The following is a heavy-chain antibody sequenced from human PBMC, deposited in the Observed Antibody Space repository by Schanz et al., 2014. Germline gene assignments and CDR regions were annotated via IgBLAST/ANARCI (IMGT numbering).Heavy chain of an antibody. D-gene: IGHD2-2*01. CDR3: AAHETLSTTACYPS. CDR1: GFTLSTNV. Sequence: EVQLVESGGGLVQPGGSLRLSCAASGFTLSTNVVHWVRQAPGKGLVWVSRISRDGWTTTYADSVRGRFTISRDNAENTLSLQMNSLGAEDTAVYYCAAHETLSTTACYPSWGQGTLVTVSS. J-gene: IGHJ4*02. V-gene: IGHV3-74*01. CDR2: ISRDGWTT.